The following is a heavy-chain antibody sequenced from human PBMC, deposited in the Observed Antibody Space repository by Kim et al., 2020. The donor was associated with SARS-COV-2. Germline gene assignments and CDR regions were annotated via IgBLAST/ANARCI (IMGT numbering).Heavy chain of an antibody. V-gene: IGHV4-59*08. J-gene: IGHJ6*02. CDR1: GGSISSYY. Sequence: SETLSLTCTVSGGSISSYYWSWIRQPPGKGLEWIGYIYYSGSTNYNPSLKSRVTISVDTSKNQFSLKLSSVTAADTAVYYCARRSSGSKDYYGMDVWGQGTTVTVSS. CDR3: ARRSSGSKDYYGMDV. D-gene: IGHD6-19*01. CDR2: IYYSGST.